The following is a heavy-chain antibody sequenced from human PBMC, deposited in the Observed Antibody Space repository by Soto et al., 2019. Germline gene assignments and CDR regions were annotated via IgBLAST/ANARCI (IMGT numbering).Heavy chain of an antibody. Sequence: ASVKVSCNVSGYTLTELSVHWVRHAPGKGLEWMGGFDTEDGETIYAQKFQGRVTMTEDTSTDTAYMELSSLRSEDTAVYYCATERDILTGSGKETNYFDYWGQGTLVTVSS. CDR2: FDTEDGET. CDR3: ATERDILTGSGKETNYFDY. CDR1: GYTLTELS. J-gene: IGHJ4*02. D-gene: IGHD3-9*01. V-gene: IGHV1-24*01.